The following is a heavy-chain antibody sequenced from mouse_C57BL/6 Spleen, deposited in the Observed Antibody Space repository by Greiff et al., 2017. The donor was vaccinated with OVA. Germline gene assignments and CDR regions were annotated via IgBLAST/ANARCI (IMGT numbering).Heavy chain of an antibody. CDR2: ISSGSSTI. CDR3: ARGYYGSSWYFDV. J-gene: IGHJ1*03. D-gene: IGHD1-1*01. V-gene: IGHV5-17*01. Sequence: DVKLVESGGGLVKPGGSLKLSCAASGFTFSDYGMHWVRQAPEKGLEWVAYISSGSSTIYYADTVKGRFTISRDNAKNTLFLQRTSLRSEDTAMYYCARGYYGSSWYFDVWGTGTTVTVSS. CDR1: GFTFSDYG.